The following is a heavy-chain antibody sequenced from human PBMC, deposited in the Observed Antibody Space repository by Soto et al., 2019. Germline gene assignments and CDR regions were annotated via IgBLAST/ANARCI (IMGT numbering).Heavy chain of an antibody. V-gene: IGHV5-51*01. CDR1: GYSFSFYW. CDR3: ATAYVYDFENSNYYRDAFDI. J-gene: IGHJ3*02. CDR2: MYPDDSDI. Sequence: PGESLKISCNASGYSFSFYWIGWVRQMSGKGLEWMAIMYPDDSDIRYSPSFEAHVTISAGKSTSTAFLQWSSLKASDTAMYYCATAYVYDFENSNYYRDAFDIWGQGTLVTVSS. D-gene: IGHD3-22*01.